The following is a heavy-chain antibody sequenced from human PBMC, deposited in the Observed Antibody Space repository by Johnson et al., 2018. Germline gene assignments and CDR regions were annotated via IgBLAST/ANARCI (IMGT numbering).Heavy chain of an antibody. CDR2: IWYDGSNK. V-gene: IGHV3-33*03. D-gene: IGHD2-15*01. J-gene: IGHJ5*02. CDR3: AKDGTYSAGPFFFDP. CDR1: GFAFSSFG. Sequence: VQLVESGGGVVQPGRSLRLSCAASGFAFSSFGIHWVRQAPGKGLEWLAVIWYDGSNKYYADSVKGRFTISRDNAKNSLYLQMNSLRAEDTALYYCAKDGTYSAGPFFFDPWGQGTLVTVSS.